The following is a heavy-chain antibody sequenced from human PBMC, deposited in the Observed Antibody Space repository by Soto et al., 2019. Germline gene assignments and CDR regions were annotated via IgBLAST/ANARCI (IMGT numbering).Heavy chain of an antibody. D-gene: IGHD3-9*01. V-gene: IGHV1-2*02. J-gene: IGHJ4*02. CDR2: INPNSDDT. Sequence: QVQLVQSGAEVKKPGASVKVSCKASGYAFSAHYLHWVRQAPGQGLEWMGWINPNSDDTKIAQKFQGRVAMTSDTSISTAYLELTRLTSDDAAVYYCARHYMTDFDWFPNDFWGQGTLVAVSS. CDR1: GYAFSAHY. CDR3: ARHYMTDFDWFPNDF.